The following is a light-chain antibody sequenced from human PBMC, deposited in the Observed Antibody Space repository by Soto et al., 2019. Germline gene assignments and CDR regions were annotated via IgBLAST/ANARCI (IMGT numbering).Light chain of an antibody. Sequence: QSVPTQPPSVSGAPGQSITISCTGSSSNIGAGYDVHWYQQPPGTAPKLLIYNNSNRPSGVPDRFSGSKSGTSASLAITGLQAEDEADYYCQSYDSTLSAVFGTGTKVTVL. CDR3: QSYDSTLSAV. CDR2: NNS. CDR1: SSNIGAGYD. V-gene: IGLV1-40*01. J-gene: IGLJ1*01.